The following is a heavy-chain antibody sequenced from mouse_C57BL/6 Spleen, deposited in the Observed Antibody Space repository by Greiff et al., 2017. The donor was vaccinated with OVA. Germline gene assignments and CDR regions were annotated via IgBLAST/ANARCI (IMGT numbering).Heavy chain of an antibody. D-gene: IGHD1-1*01. J-gene: IGHJ2*01. V-gene: IGHV1-9*01. Sequence: QVHVKQSGAELMKPGASVKLSCKATGYTFTGYWIAWVKQRPGHGLEWIGEILPGSGSTNYNEKFKGTATFTADTSSNTVYMQLSILTTEYAAIYCCSCPSTTVPYYFDYWGQGTTLAVSS. CDR3: SCPSTTVPYYFDY. CDR1: GYTFTGYW. CDR2: ILPGSGST.